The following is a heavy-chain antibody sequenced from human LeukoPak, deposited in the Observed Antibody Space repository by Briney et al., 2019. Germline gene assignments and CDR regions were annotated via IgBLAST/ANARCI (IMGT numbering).Heavy chain of an antibody. CDR3: ARTKGGYEFLLDY. J-gene: IGHJ4*02. CDR2: IYSSGNN. CDR1: GVSIRSYH. D-gene: IGHD5-12*01. Sequence: SETLSLTCTVSGVSIRSYHWNWIAQPAGKGLEGIGRIYSSGNNNYNSSLKSRVIISVDTSKNQFSLKLSSVTAGDTAVYYCARTKGGYEFLLDYWGQGTLVTVSS. V-gene: IGHV4-4*07.